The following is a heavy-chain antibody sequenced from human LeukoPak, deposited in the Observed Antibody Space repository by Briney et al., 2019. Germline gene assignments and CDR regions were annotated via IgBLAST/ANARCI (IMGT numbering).Heavy chain of an antibody. D-gene: IGHD3-22*01. Sequence: ASVKVSCKASGYTFTGYYMHWVRQAPGQGLKWMGWINPNSGGTNYAQKFQGRVTMTRDTSISTAYMELSRLRSDDTAVYYCAREVVVVITTSVENAFDIWGQGTMVTVSS. CDR3: AREVVVVITTSVENAFDI. J-gene: IGHJ3*02. V-gene: IGHV1-2*02. CDR2: INPNSGGT. CDR1: GYTFTGYY.